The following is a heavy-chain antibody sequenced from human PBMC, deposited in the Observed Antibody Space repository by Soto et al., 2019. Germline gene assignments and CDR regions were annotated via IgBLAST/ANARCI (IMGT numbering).Heavy chain of an antibody. J-gene: IGHJ4*02. V-gene: IGHV3-30*04. CDR3: VRGLLGKYYFDY. D-gene: IGHD7-27*01. Sequence: GGSLRLSCAASGFTFSSYAMHWVRQAPGKGLEWVAVISYDGSNKYYADSVKGRFTISRDNSKNTLYLQMNSLRAEDTAVYYCVRGLLGKYYFDYWGQGTLVTVSS. CDR2: ISYDGSNK. CDR1: GFTFSSYA.